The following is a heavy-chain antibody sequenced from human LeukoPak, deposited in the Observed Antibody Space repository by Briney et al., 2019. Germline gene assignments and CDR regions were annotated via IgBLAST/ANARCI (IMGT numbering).Heavy chain of an antibody. Sequence: PSETLSLTCAVSGGSISSSNWWSWVRQPPGRGLEWIGEINHSGSTNCNPSLKSRVTISVDTSKNQYSLKLSSVTAADTAVYYCARTGSQGRGWFDPWGQGTLVTVSS. D-gene: IGHD1-14*01. V-gene: IGHV4-4*02. CDR3: ARTGSQGRGWFDP. CDR2: INHSGST. J-gene: IGHJ5*02. CDR1: GGSISSSNW.